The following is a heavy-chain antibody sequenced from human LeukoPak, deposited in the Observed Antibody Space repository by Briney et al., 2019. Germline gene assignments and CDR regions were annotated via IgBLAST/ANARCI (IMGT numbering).Heavy chain of an antibody. Sequence: GGSLRLSCSASGFTFSNFVMHWVRQAPGKGLQYVSGISRDGATTYYAESVKGRFTTSRDNSKNTLFVQMTSLRTEDTAVYYCVYQVQGVVKWGQGTLVTVSS. CDR3: VYQVQGVVK. J-gene: IGHJ4*02. CDR1: GFTFSNFV. D-gene: IGHD3-3*01. CDR2: ISRDGATT. V-gene: IGHV3-64*05.